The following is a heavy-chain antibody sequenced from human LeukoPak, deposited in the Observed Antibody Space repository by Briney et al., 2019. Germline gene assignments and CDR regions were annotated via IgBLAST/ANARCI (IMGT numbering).Heavy chain of an antibody. CDR2: MNPNSGNT. J-gene: IGHJ6*03. D-gene: IGHD3-10*01. CDR1: GYTFTSYD. V-gene: IGHV1-8*03. CDR3: ARGRITMVRGVPYYYYMDV. Sequence: ASVKVSCKASGYTFTSYDINWVRQATGQGLEWMGWMNPNSGNTGYAQKFQGRVTITRNTSISTAYMELSSLRSEDTAVYYCARGRITMVRGVPYYYYMDVWGKGTTVTVSS.